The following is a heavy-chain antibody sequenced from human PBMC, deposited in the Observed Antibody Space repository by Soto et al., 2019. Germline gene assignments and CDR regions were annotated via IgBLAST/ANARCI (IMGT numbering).Heavy chain of an antibody. Sequence: EVQLVESGGGLVQPGGSLRLSCAASGFTLSSYWMQWVRQGPGKGLVWVSRINSDGRSTSYEDSVKGRLSISRDNAKNTLYLQMNSLRAEDTAVYYCARGGNSGWTAPYFFDHWGQGALFTVSS. V-gene: IGHV3-74*01. J-gene: IGHJ4*02. D-gene: IGHD5-12*01. CDR1: GFTLSSYW. CDR2: INSDGRST. CDR3: ARGGNSGWTAPYFFDH.